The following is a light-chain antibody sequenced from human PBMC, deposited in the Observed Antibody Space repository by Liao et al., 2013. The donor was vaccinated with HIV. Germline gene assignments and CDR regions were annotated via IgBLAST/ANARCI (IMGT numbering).Light chain of an antibody. CDR3: QAWDGSTVV. CDR1: KLGTKF. Sequence: SYELTQPPSVSVSPGQTASITCSGDKLGTKFTYWYQQKPGQSPVLVIYQDTKRPSGIPERFSGFNSGNTATLTITGTQATDEADYYCQAWDGSTVVFGGGTKLTVL. V-gene: IGLV3-1*01. CDR2: QDT. J-gene: IGLJ2*01.